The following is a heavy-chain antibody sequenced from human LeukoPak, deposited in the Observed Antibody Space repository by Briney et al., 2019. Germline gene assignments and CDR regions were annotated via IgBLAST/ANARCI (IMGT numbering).Heavy chain of an antibody. J-gene: IGHJ4*02. Sequence: GGSLRLSCAASGFTFTAYSMSWVRQAPGKGLEWVSVICSGGSTYYADSVKGRFTISRDNTKNSLYLQMNSLRAEDTAVYYCARDPGYCSSTSCYVDYWGQGTLVTVSS. V-gene: IGHV3-66*01. CDR1: GFTFTAYS. CDR2: ICSGGST. CDR3: ARDPGYCSSTSCYVDY. D-gene: IGHD2-2*01.